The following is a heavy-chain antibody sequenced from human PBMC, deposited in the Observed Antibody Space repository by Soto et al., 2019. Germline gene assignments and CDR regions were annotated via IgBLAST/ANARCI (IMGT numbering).Heavy chain of an antibody. Sequence: GGSLRLSCAASGFTFSSYGMHWVRQAPGKGLELVAVISYDGSNKYYADSVKGRFTISRDNSKNTLYLQMNSLRAEDTAVYYCAKPSTGTTLGAFDIWGQGTMVTVSS. CDR2: ISYDGSNK. D-gene: IGHD1-1*01. V-gene: IGHV3-30*18. J-gene: IGHJ3*02. CDR1: GFTFSSYG. CDR3: AKPSTGTTLGAFDI.